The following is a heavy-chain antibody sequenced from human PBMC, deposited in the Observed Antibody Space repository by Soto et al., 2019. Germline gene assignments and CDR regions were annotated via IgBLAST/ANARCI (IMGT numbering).Heavy chain of an antibody. CDR3: ARQRVVPATPTNWFDP. CDR1: GDSISNSY. Sequence: PSETLSLTCSVSGDSISNSYWAWIRQPPGKGLEWIGYISYSGSTNYNPSLKSRVTISVDTSKNQFSMKMTSVTASDTFLYYCARQRVVPATPTNWFDPWGQGTLVTVSS. V-gene: IGHV4-59*08. D-gene: IGHD2-15*01. J-gene: IGHJ5*02. CDR2: ISYSGST.